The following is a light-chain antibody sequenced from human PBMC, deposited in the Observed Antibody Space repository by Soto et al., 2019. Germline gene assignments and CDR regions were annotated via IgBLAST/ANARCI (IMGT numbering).Light chain of an antibody. V-gene: IGKV3-11*01. CDR3: QQRRSWPPTIT. J-gene: IGKJ5*01. CDR1: QSVSTY. CDR2: DAS. Sequence: EIVLTQSPATLSLSPGERATVSCRASQSVSTYLAWYQQRPGQARRLLIYDASYRATDIPPRFSGSGSGTDFTLTISSLEPEDFAVYYCQQRRSWPPTITFGQGTRLEIK.